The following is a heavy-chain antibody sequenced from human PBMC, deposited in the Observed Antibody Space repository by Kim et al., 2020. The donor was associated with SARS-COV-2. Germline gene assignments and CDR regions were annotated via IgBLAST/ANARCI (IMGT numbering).Heavy chain of an antibody. CDR1: GITFSTYE. J-gene: IGHJ4*02. CDR3: ASRDGFDSGRFLTGDY. D-gene: IGHD6-19*01. Sequence: GGSLRLSCVASGITFSTYEMNWVRQVPGKGLEWVSYISTSGTTIYYADSVKGRFTISRDNTKKSLYLQMNNMRAEDSALYYCASRDGFDSGRFLTGDYWGQATLVIASA. V-gene: IGHV3-48*03. CDR2: ISTSGTTI.